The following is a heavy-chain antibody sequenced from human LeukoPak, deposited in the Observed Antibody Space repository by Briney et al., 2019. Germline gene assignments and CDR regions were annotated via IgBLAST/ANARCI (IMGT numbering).Heavy chain of an antibody. CDR1: GGTFSSYA. D-gene: IGHD3-3*01. Sequence: ASVKVSCKASGGTFSSYAISWVRQAPGQGLEWMGWINPNSGGTKYAQKFQGRVTMTRDTSISTAHMELSRLRSEDTAVYYCATYYDFWSGPKYYFDYWGQGTLVTVSS. CDR3: ATYYDFWSGPKYYFDY. J-gene: IGHJ4*02. CDR2: INPNSGGT. V-gene: IGHV1-2*02.